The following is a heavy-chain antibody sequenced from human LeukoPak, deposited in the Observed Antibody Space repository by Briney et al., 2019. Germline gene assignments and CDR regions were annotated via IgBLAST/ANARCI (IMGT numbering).Heavy chain of an antibody. CDR1: GSTFSNAW. Sequence: GGSLRLSCAASGSTFSNAWMSWVRQAPGKGLEWVGRIKSKTDGGTTDYAAPVKGRFTISRDDSKNTLYLQMNSLKTEDTAVYYCTTGVRYDYVWGSYRYSRYFDYWGQGTLVTVSS. J-gene: IGHJ4*02. CDR2: IKSKTDGGTT. CDR3: TTGVRYDYVWGSYRYSRYFDY. D-gene: IGHD3-16*02. V-gene: IGHV3-15*01.